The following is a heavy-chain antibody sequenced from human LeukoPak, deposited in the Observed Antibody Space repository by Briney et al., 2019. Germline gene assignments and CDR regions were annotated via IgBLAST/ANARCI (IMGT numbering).Heavy chain of an antibody. V-gene: IGHV3-74*01. CDR3: ARRDGYNYYFAY. D-gene: IGHD5-24*01. CDR1: GFTFSSYW. Sequence: GGSLRLSCAASGFTFSSYWMHWVRQAPGKGLVWVSRTNSDGSSTSYADSVKGRFTISRDNSKNTLYLQMNSLRAEDTAVYYCARRDGYNYYFAYWGQGTLVTVSS. J-gene: IGHJ4*02. CDR2: TNSDGSST.